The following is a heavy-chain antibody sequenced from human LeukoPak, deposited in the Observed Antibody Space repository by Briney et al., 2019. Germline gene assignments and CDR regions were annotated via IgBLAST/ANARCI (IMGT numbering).Heavy chain of an antibody. Sequence: ASVKVSCKASGYTFTSFNWVRQATGQGLEWMGWMNPNSGNTGYAQKFQGRVTMTRNTSISTVYMELSSVRSEDTAVYYCARDHYHRIHSVMVTAPEYWGQGTLVIVSS. D-gene: IGHD2-21*02. V-gene: IGHV1-8*01. J-gene: IGHJ4*02. CDR2: MNPNSGNT. CDR3: ARDHYHRIHSVMVTAPEY. CDR1: GYTFTS.